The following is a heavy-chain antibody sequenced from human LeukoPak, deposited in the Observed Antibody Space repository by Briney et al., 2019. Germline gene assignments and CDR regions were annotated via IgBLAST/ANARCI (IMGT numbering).Heavy chain of an antibody. CDR3: TTAVRTLWFGDDYRPYYFDY. Sequence: GGSLRLSCAAFGFTFSNAWMSWVRQAPGKGLEWVGRIKSKPDGGTTDFISPVKGRFTISRDDSKHTLYLQMNSLKTEDTAVYYCTTAVRTLWFGDDYRPYYFDYWGRGTLVTVSS. CDR2: IKSKPDGGTT. J-gene: IGHJ4*02. D-gene: IGHD3-10*01. V-gene: IGHV3-15*01. CDR1: GFTFSNAW.